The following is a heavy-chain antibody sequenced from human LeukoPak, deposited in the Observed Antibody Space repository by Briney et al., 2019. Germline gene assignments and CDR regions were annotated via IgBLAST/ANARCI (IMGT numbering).Heavy chain of an antibody. CDR1: GYTFTGYY. CDR2: INPNSGGT. D-gene: IGHD6-13*01. V-gene: IGHV1-2*02. Sequence: GASVKVSCKASGYTFTGYYMHWVRQAPGQGLEWMGWINPNSGGTNYAQKFQGRVTMTRDTSISTAYMELSRLRSDDTAVYYCARLSPRGIAAPRWAYFDYWGQGTLVTVSS. J-gene: IGHJ4*02. CDR3: ARLSPRGIAAPRWAYFDY.